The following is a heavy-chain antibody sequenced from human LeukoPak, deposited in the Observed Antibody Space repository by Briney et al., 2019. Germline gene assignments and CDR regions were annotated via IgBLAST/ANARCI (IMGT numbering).Heavy chain of an antibody. D-gene: IGHD3-22*01. CDR3: ARDITYYYDSSGYYPGGNWFDP. V-gene: IGHV4-59*01. J-gene: IGHJ5*02. CDR2: IYYSGST. CDR1: GGSISSYY. Sequence: PSETLSPTCTVSGGSISSYYWSWIRQPPGKGLEWIGYIYYSGSTNYNPSLKSRVTISVDTSKNQFSLKLSSVTAADTAVYYCARDITYYYDSSGYYPGGNWFDPWGQGTLVTVSS.